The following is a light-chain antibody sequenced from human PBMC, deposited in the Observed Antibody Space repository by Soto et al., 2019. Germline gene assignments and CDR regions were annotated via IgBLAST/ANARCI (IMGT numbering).Light chain of an antibody. CDR3: QQYNNWPPDRT. V-gene: IGKV3-15*01. J-gene: IGKJ1*01. CDR2: GAS. CDR1: QSVSIN. Sequence: EIVMTQSQATLSVSPGERATLSCGASQSVSINLAWYQQKPGQAPRLLIYGASTRATGIPARFSGSGSGTEFTLTISSLQSEDFAIYFCQQYNNWPPDRTFGQGTKVEIK.